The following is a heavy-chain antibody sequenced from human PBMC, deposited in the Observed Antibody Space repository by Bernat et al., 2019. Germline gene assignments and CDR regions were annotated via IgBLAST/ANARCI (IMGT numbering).Heavy chain of an antibody. Sequence: QVQLVESGGGVVQPGRSLRLSCAASGFTFSSYGMHWVRQAPGKGLEWVAVISYDGSNKYYADSVKGRFTISRDNSKNTLYLQMNSLRAEDTAVYYCAKDLGYCGGDCYYYYYYGMDVRGQGTTVTVSS. D-gene: IGHD2-21*02. CDR3: AKDLGYCGGDCYYYYYYGMDV. J-gene: IGHJ6*02. V-gene: IGHV3-30*18. CDR1: GFTFSSYG. CDR2: ISYDGSNK.